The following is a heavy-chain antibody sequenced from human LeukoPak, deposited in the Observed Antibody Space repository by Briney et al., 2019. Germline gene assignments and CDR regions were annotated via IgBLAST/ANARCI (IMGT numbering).Heavy chain of an antibody. J-gene: IGHJ4*02. CDR2: IWSDGSYK. D-gene: IGHD5-24*01. CDR3: ARDFSLQLFDY. Sequence: GVSLRLSCAASGFTFSSYGFHWVRQAPGKGLEWVAVIWSDGSYKYYADSVKGRFTISRDDSKNTLYLQMNSLRAEDTAVCYCARDFSLQLFDYWGQGTLVTVFS. V-gene: IGHV3-33*01. CDR1: GFTFSSYG.